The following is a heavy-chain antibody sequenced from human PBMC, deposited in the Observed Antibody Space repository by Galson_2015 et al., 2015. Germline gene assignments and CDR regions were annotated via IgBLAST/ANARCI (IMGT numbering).Heavy chain of an antibody. Sequence: SLRLSCAASGFTFSSYAMHWVRQAPGKGLEWVAVISYDGSNKYYADSVKGRFTISRDNSKNTLYLQMNSLRAEDTAVYYCARDGPPPLSGNFDYWGQGTLVTVSS. CDR3: ARDGPPPLSGNFDY. CDR2: ISYDGSNK. J-gene: IGHJ4*02. CDR1: GFTFSSYA. V-gene: IGHV3-30-3*01. D-gene: IGHD6-19*01.